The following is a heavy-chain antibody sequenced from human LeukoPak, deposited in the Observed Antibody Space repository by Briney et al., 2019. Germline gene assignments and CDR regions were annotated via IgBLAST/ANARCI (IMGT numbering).Heavy chain of an antibody. V-gene: IGHV3-23*01. Sequence: GGSLRLSCAASGFTFSSYAMSWVRQASGKGLEWVSAISGSGGSTYYADSVKGRFTISRDNSKNTLYLQMNSLRAEDTAVYYCAKSRVAALGNPRGDFDYWGQGTLVTVSS. CDR1: GFTFSSYA. CDR2: ISGSGGST. J-gene: IGHJ4*02. D-gene: IGHD6-13*01. CDR3: AKSRVAALGNPRGDFDY.